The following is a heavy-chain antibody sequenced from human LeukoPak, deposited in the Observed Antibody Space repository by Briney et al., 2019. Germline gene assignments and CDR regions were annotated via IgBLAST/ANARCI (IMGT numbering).Heavy chain of an antibody. CDR2: IYYSGST. J-gene: IGHJ4*02. Sequence: SETLSLTCTVSGGSISSSSYYWGWIRQPPGKGLEWIGGIYYSGSTYYNPSLKSRVTISVDTSKNQFSLKLSSMTAADTAVYYCVRHIYLSSGVLDDWGEGTLVTVSS. CDR3: VRHIYLSSGVLDD. V-gene: IGHV4-39*01. CDR1: GGSISSSSYY. D-gene: IGHD6-25*01.